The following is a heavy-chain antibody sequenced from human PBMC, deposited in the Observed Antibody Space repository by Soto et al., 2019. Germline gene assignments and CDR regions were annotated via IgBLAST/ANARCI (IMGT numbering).Heavy chain of an antibody. D-gene: IGHD2-21*02. CDR1: GYTFTSYD. J-gene: IGHJ6*03. V-gene: IGHV1-8*01. Sequence: ASVKVSCKASGYTFTSYDINWVRQATGQGLEWMGWMNPNSGNSGYAQKFQGRVTMTRNTSISTAYMELSSLRSEDTAVYYCARSRSRGDFSYYYYYYMDVWGKGTTVTVSS. CDR2: MNPNSGNS. CDR3: ARSRSRGDFSYYYYYYMDV.